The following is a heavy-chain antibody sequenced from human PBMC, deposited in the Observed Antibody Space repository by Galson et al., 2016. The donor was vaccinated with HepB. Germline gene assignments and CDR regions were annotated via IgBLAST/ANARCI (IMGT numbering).Heavy chain of an antibody. CDR3: ATGEQLERRPDMRTPLPHFDP. CDR1: GYTLTELS. CDR2: LDPEDGET. Sequence: SVKVSCKVSGYTLTELSMHWVRQAPGKGLEWMGGLDPEDGETIYAQKFQGRVTMTEDTSTDTAYMELSSLRSEDTAVYYCATGEQLERRPDMRTPLPHFDPWGQGTLVTVSS. D-gene: IGHD1-1*01. J-gene: IGHJ5*02. V-gene: IGHV1-24*01.